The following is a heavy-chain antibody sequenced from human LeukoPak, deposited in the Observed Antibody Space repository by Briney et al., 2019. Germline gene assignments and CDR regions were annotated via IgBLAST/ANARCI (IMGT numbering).Heavy chain of an antibody. V-gene: IGHV3-23*01. Sequence: GGSLRLSCAVSGFTFSSYAMNWVRQAPGKGLEWVSGISSSGASIYYADSLKGRFTISRDNSKNTLYLQMNSLRAEDTATYYCAKGESTTGAGMGDYWGQGTLVTVSS. CDR1: GFTFSSYA. J-gene: IGHJ4*02. D-gene: IGHD4-17*01. CDR2: ISSSGASI. CDR3: AKGESTTGAGMGDY.